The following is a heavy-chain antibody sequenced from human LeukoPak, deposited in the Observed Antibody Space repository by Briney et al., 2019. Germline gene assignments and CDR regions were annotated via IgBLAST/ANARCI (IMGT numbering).Heavy chain of an antibody. CDR3: ARVFYYGSGTFDL. Sequence: PSETLSLTCTVSGGSLSSYYWSWIRQPPGKGLEWIGYIYYTGSTTYNPSLRSRVTISVDTSKNQFSLKLSSVTAADTAVYYCARVFYYGSGTFDLWGRGTLVTVS. CDR2: IYYTGST. CDR1: GGSLSSYY. D-gene: IGHD3-10*01. J-gene: IGHJ2*01. V-gene: IGHV4-59*01.